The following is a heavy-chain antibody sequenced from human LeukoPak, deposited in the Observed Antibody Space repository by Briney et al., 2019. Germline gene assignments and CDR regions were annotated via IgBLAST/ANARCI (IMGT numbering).Heavy chain of an antibody. CDR1: GFTFSSYA. D-gene: IGHD2-15*01. V-gene: IGHV3-23*01. CDR2: ISGSGGST. J-gene: IGHJ4*02. Sequence: GGSLRLSCAASGFTFSSYAMSWVRQAPGKGLEWVSAISGSGGSTYYADSVKGRFTISRDNSKDTLYLQMNSLRAEDTAVYYCAKSFVMVAAAYYFDYWGQGTLVTVSS. CDR3: AKSFVMVAAAYYFDY.